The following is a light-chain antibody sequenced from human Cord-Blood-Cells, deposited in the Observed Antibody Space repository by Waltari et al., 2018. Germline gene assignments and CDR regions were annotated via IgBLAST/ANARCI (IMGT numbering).Light chain of an antibody. V-gene: IGKV3-15*01. Sequence: IVMTPSPATLSVSPGESATLACRASQSVSSNLAWYQQKPGQAPRLLIYGASTRATGIPARFSGSGSGTEFTLTISSLQSEDFAVYYCQQYNNWPYSFGQGTKLEIK. CDR2: GAS. J-gene: IGKJ2*03. CDR1: QSVSSN. CDR3: QQYNNWPYS.